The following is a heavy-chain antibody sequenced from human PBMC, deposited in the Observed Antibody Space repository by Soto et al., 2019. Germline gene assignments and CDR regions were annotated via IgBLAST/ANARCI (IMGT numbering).Heavy chain of an antibody. V-gene: IGHV5-51*01. Sequence: GESLKISCKGSGYSFTSYWIGWVRQMPGKGLEWMGIIYPGDSDTRYSPSFQGQVTISADKSISTAYLQWSSLKASDTAMYYCALQLGGGWFRSLWFDPWGQGTLVTVSS. D-gene: IGHD6-19*01. CDR2: IYPGDSDT. CDR3: ALQLGGGWFRSLWFDP. J-gene: IGHJ5*02. CDR1: GYSFTSYW.